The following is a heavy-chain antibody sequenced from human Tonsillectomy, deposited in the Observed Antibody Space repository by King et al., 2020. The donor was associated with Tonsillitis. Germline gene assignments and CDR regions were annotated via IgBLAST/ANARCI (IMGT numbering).Heavy chain of an antibody. CDR3: ARRSCTSTACSGASWNSFDT. V-gene: IGHV3-7*01. CDR1: GLTFSGDW. J-gene: IGHJ4*02. D-gene: IGHD2-2*01. CDR2: INDAGNEK. Sequence: VQLVESGGGLVQPGESLSLSCAASGLTFSGDWMTWVRQAPGKGLEWVANINDAGNEKNYVDSVKGRVTISRDNAKNSLYLEMNSLRAEDTGVYYCARRSCTSTACSGASWNSFDTWGQGTVVTVSS.